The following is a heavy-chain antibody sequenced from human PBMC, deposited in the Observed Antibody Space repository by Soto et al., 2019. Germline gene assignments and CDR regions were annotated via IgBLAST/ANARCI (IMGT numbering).Heavy chain of an antibody. CDR1: GGSISSYY. CDR2: IYYSGST. V-gene: IGHV4-59*01. Sequence: QVQLQESGPGLVKPSETLSLTCTVSGGSISSYYWSWIRQPPGKGLEWIGYIYYSGSTNYNPSLTSRVTISVDTSKNQFSLKLSSVTAADTAVYYCARVGYSSSWYSSWGQGTLVTVSS. J-gene: IGHJ5*02. CDR3: ARVGYSSSWYSS. D-gene: IGHD6-13*01.